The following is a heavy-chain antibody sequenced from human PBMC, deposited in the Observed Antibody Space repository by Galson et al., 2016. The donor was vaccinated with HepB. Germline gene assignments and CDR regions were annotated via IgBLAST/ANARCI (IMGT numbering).Heavy chain of an antibody. CDR1: GYMFSSYW. J-gene: IGHJ4*02. V-gene: IGHV5-51*01. CDR2: IYPGDSDT. CDR3: ARPMGGLPHFYFDY. Sequence: QSGAEVKEPGESLMISCEGSGYMFSSYWIAWVRQMPGKGLELMGIIYPGDSDTRYSPSFQGQVTISVDKSASTAYLEWSSLKASDTAIYYCARPMGGLPHFYFDYWGQGTLVTVSS. D-gene: IGHD3-10*01.